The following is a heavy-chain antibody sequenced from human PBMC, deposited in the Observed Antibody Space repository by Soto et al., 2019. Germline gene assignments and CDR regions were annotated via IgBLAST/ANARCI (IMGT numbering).Heavy chain of an antibody. J-gene: IGHJ6*02. CDR3: ARGKYYDILTGYYNYYYYGMDV. V-gene: IGHV4-34*01. D-gene: IGHD3-9*01. Sequence: SETLSLTCAVYGGSFSGYYWSWIRQPPGKGLEWIGEINHSGSTNYNPSLKSRVTISVDTSKNQFSLKLSSVTAAGTAVYYCARGKYYDILTGYYNYYYYGMDVWGQGTTVTVSS. CDR1: GGSFSGYY. CDR2: INHSGST.